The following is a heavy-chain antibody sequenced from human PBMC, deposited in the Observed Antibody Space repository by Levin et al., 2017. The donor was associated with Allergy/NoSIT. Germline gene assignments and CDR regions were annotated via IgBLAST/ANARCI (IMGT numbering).Heavy chain of an antibody. CDR1: GFTFSSYG. J-gene: IGHJ4*02. CDR3: ARAWGDDCSGGSCPDY. Sequence: GGSLRLSRAASGFTFSSYGMHWVRQAPGKGLEWVAVIWYDGRNKYHADSVKGRFTISRDNSKNTLYLQMNSLRAEDTAVYYCARAWGDDCSGGSCPDYWGQGTRVSVSS. V-gene: IGHV3-33*01. CDR2: IWYDGRNK. D-gene: IGHD2-15*01.